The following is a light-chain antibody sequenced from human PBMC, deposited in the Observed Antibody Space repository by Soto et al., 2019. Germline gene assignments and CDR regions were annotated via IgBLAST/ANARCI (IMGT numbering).Light chain of an antibody. Sequence: EMVLTQSPGTLSLSPWDRATLSCRAGQSVSNDYVAWVQQKPGQTPRLLICSVSSRATGIPARFSGSGSGTEFTLTISSLQSEDFAVYYCQQYNNWPPITFGQGTRLEIK. CDR2: SVS. V-gene: IGKV3-15*01. J-gene: IGKJ5*01. CDR3: QQYNNWPPIT. CDR1: QSVSND.